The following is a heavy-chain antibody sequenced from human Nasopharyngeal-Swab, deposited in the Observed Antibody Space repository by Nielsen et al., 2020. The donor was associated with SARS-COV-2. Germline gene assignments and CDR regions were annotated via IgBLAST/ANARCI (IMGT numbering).Heavy chain of an antibody. J-gene: IGHJ4*02. Sequence: GGSLRLSYVASGFTFDTCGMHWVRQAPGKGLEWVALISHDGSSVRYGDSVKGRFTISRDNSKNTLYLQMTSLRGDDTAVYYCTKRGGGGSGYYYHFFDYWGQGTLVTVSS. V-gene: IGHV3-30*18. D-gene: IGHD3-22*01. CDR1: GFTFDTCG. CDR3: TKRGGGGSGYYYHFFDY. CDR2: ISHDGSSV.